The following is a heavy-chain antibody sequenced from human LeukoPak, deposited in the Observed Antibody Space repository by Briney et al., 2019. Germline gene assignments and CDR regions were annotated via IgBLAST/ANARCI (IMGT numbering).Heavy chain of an antibody. D-gene: IGHD3-10*01. J-gene: IGHJ4*02. V-gene: IGHV3-7*01. CDR1: GGSISSYY. CDR3: AKDWEYGSGSRHHFDY. CDR2: IKQDGNDR. Sequence: ETLSLTCTVSGGSISSYYWSWVRQTPGKGLEWVASIKQDGNDRFYMDSVKGRFTISRDNAKNSLYLQMNSLRAEDTAVYYCAKDWEYGSGSRHHFDYWGQGTLVTVSS.